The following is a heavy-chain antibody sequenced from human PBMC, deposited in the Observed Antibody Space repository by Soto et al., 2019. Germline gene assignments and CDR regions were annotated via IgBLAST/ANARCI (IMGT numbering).Heavy chain of an antibody. Sequence: SETLSLTCTVSGGSISSYYWSWIRQPPGKGLEWIGYIYYSGSTNYNPSLKSRVTISVDTSKNQFSLKLSSVTAADTAVYYCARGKGDILTGYYRGDFDYWGQGTLVTVSS. D-gene: IGHD3-9*01. CDR2: IYYSGST. J-gene: IGHJ4*02. V-gene: IGHV4-59*01. CDR1: GGSISSYY. CDR3: ARGKGDILTGYYRGDFDY.